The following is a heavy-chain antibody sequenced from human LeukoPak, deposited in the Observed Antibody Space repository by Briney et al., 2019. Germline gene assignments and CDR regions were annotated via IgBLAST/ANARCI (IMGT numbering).Heavy chain of an antibody. J-gene: IGHJ4*02. D-gene: IGHD3-22*01. CDR3: AREHYYDSSGPTGYFDY. CDR1: GFTFRNYW. Sequence: GGSLRLSCAASGFTFRNYWMHWIRQVPGKGLVWVSRIDTDGSTTNYADSVEGRFTISRDNARNTVYLQMNSLRAEDTAVYYCAREHYYDSSGPTGYFDYWGQGTLVTVSS. V-gene: IGHV3-74*01. CDR2: IDTDGSTT.